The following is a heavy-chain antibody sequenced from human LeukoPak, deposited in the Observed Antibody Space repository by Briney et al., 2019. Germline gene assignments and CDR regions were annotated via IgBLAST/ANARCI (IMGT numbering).Heavy chain of an antibody. J-gene: IGHJ4*02. Sequence: GGSLRLSCAASGFTFSSYSMNWVRQAPGTGLEWVSSISSSSFYINYADSVKGRFTISRYNAKNSLYLQMNSLRAEDTAVYYCARLSYSGYVLADYWGQGTLVTVSS. D-gene: IGHD5-12*01. V-gene: IGHV3-21*01. CDR2: ISSSSFYI. CDR3: ARLSYSGYVLADY. CDR1: GFTFSSYS.